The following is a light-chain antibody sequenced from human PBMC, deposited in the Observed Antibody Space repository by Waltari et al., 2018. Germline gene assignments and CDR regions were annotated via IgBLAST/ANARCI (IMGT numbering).Light chain of an antibody. Sequence: SYELTQPPSVSVSPGQTASITCSGANLEDRSVCWYQQKPGQSPVLVLHQDSKRPSGIPERFSGFNSGNTATLTISETQAMDEADYYCQAWDRNTYVVFGGGTKLTVL. CDR2: QDS. V-gene: IGLV3-1*01. J-gene: IGLJ2*01. CDR3: QAWDRNTYVV. CDR1: NLEDRS.